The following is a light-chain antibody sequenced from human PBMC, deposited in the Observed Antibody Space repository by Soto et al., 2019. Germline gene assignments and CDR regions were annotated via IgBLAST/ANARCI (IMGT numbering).Light chain of an antibody. V-gene: IGLV1-51*01. CDR1: YSNIGSNY. J-gene: IGLJ2*01. CDR2: DNK. CDR3: ATWDNSLSVVV. Sequence: QSVLTQPPSVSAAPGQKVTISCSGSYSNIGSNYVSWYQQFPGTAPKLLIYDNKERPSGIPDRFSGSQSGTSATLGLTGLQAGDEADYYCATWDNSLSVVVFGGGTKLTVL.